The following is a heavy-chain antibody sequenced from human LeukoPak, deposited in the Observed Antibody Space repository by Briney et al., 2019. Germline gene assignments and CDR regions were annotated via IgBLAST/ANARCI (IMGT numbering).Heavy chain of an antibody. D-gene: IGHD3-22*01. V-gene: IGHV4-39*01. J-gene: IGHJ4*02. Sequence: SETLSLTCTVSGGSISTSTYYWAWIRQPPGKGLEWIGSIYYTGTTYYSPSLKSRVTILLDTSKNQFSLKLSSVTAVDTAVYYCARHGMSRRKYYYDSSGYYYRYNDYWGQGTLVTVSS. CDR2: IYYTGTT. CDR1: GGSISTSTYY. CDR3: ARHGMSRRKYYYDSSGYYYRYNDY.